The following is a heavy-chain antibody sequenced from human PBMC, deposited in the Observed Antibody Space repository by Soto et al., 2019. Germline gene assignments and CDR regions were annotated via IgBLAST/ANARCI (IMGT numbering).Heavy chain of an antibody. V-gene: IGHV3-23*01. CDR2: ISGSGGST. CDR3: AKGPPPGYCSGGSCYSPGY. D-gene: IGHD2-15*01. CDR1: GFTFSSYA. Sequence: PGGSLRLSCAASGFTFSSYAMSWVRQAPGKGLEWVSAISGSGGSTYYADSVKGRFTISRDNSKNTLYLQMNSLRAEDTAVYYCAKGPPPGYCSGGSCYSPGYWGQGTLVTVPS. J-gene: IGHJ4*02.